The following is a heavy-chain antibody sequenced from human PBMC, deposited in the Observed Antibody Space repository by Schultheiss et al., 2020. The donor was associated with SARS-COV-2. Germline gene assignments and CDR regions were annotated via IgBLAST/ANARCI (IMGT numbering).Heavy chain of an antibody. J-gene: IGHJ6*02. CDR2: ISYDGSNK. Sequence: GGSLRLSCAASGFTFSSYGMHWVRQAPGKGLEWVAVISYDGSNKYYADSVKGRFTISRDNSKNTLYLQMNSLRAEDTAVYYCASTLRYFDWLSFESNYYYYGMDVWGQGTTVTVSS. CDR1: GFTFSSYG. CDR3: ASTLRYFDWLSFESNYYYYGMDV. D-gene: IGHD3-9*01. V-gene: IGHV3-30*03.